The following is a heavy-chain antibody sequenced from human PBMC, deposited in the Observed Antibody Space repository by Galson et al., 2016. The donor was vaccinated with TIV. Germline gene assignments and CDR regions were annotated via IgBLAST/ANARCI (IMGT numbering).Heavy chain of an antibody. CDR1: GFTFSSNW. D-gene: IGHD2-2*01. CDR3: ATDVGVVPAANDYSFGMGV. J-gene: IGHJ6*02. Sequence: SLRLSCAASGFTFSSNWMYWVRQAPGQGLVWVSRISSDGGVINYAESVKGRFTISRDNAKNTLYLHVNSLRAEDTAVYYCATDVGVVPAANDYSFGMGVWGQGTSVIVSS. CDR2: ISSDGGVI. V-gene: IGHV3-74*01.